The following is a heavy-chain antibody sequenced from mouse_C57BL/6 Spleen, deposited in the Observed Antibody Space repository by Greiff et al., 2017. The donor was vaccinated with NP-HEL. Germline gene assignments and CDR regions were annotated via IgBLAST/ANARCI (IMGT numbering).Heavy chain of an antibody. Sequence: VQLQQSGPELVKPGASVKISCKASGYAFSSSWMNWVKQRPGKGLEWIGRIYPGDGDTNYNGKFKGKATLTADKSSSTAYMQLSSLTSEYSAVYFCARNYNYAMDYWGQGTSVTVSS. CDR2: IYPGDGDT. CDR3: ARNYNYAMDY. CDR1: GYAFSSSW. D-gene: IGHD2-1*01. V-gene: IGHV1-82*01. J-gene: IGHJ4*01.